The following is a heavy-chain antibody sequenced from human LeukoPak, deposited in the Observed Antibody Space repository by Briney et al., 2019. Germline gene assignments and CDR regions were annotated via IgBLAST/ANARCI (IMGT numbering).Heavy chain of an antibody. D-gene: IGHD3-10*01. CDR2: INPSGGST. Sequence: ASVKVSCKASGYTFTSYYMHWVRQAPGQGLEWMGIINPSGGSTSYAQKFQGRVTMTRDMSTSTVYMELSSLRSEDTAVYYCARGAKFRSYGSGTYYTSLPFDPWGQGTLVTVSS. V-gene: IGHV1-46*01. J-gene: IGHJ5*02. CDR1: GYTFTSYY. CDR3: ARGAKFRSYGSGTYYTSLPFDP.